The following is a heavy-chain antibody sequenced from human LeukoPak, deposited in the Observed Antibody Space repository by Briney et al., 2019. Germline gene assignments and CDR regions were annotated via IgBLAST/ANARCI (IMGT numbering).Heavy chain of an antibody. Sequence: GRSLRLSCAASGFTFSSYGMHWVRQAPGKGLEWVAVIWYDGSNKYYADSVKGRFTISRDNSKNTLYLQMNSLRAEDTAVYYYARDLVDDGVDYWGQGTLVTVSS. CDR3: ARDLVDDGVDY. CDR2: IWYDGSNK. CDR1: GFTFSSYG. D-gene: IGHD2-15*01. J-gene: IGHJ4*02. V-gene: IGHV3-33*01.